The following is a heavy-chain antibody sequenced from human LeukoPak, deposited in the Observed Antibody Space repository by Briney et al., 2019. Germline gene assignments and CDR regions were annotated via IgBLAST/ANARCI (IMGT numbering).Heavy chain of an antibody. CDR2: ISSRGTTI. D-gene: IGHD6-19*01. V-gene: IGHV3-11*04. CDR1: GFTFSDYY. CDR3: AKDLYSSGWFDP. J-gene: IGHJ5*02. Sequence: GGSLRLSCAASGFTFSDYYMSWIRQAPGKGLEWVSYISSRGTTIYYADSVKGRFTISRDNSKNTLYLQMNSLRAEDTAVYYCAKDLYSSGWFDPWGQGTLVTVSS.